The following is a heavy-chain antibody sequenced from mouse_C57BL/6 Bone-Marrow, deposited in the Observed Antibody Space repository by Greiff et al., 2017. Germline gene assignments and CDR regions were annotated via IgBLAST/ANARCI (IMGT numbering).Heavy chain of an antibody. Sequence: EVQGVESGGGLVQPGGSLKLSCAASGFTFSDYYMYWVRQTPEKRLEWVAYISNGGGSTYYPDTVKGRFTISRDNAKNTLYLQMSRLKSEDTAMYYCARHPTPFYYGNPYAMDYWGQGTSVTVSS. V-gene: IGHV5-12*01. CDR2: ISNGGGST. CDR1: GFTFSDYY. D-gene: IGHD2-1*01. J-gene: IGHJ4*01. CDR3: ARHPTPFYYGNPYAMDY.